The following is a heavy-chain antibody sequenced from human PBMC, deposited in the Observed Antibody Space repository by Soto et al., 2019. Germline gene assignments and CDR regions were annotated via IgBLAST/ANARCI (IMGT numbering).Heavy chain of an antibody. V-gene: IGHV3-23*01. CDR2: ISGGGDTT. D-gene: IGHD3-10*02. J-gene: IGHJ3*02. Sequence: GGSLRLSCAASGFGFNIHTINWVRLAPGKGLEWVSAISGGGDTTNYADSVKGRFTISRDNSKNMLYLQMNSLRAEDTAVYYCARQYVGGSFDIWGQGTMVTVSS. CDR3: ARQYVGGSFDI. CDR1: GFGFNIHT.